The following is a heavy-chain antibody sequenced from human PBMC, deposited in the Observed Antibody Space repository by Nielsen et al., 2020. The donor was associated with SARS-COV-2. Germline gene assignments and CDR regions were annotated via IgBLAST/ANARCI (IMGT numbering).Heavy chain of an antibody. J-gene: IGHJ4*02. CDR2: IIPIFGTA. CDR3: ARGVQLVSSPIDY. D-gene: IGHD6-13*01. Sequence: SVKVSCKASGGTFSSYAISWVRQAPGQGLEWMGGIIPIFGTANYAQKFQGRVTMTRDTSTSTVYMELSSLRSEDTAVYYCARGVQLVSSPIDYWGQGTLVTVSS. V-gene: IGHV1-69*05. CDR1: GGTFSSYA.